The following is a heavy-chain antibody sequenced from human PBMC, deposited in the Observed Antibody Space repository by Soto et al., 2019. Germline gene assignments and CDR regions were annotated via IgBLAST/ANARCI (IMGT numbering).Heavy chain of an antibody. CDR1: GFTFSSYA. CDR2: ISAGGAGT. CDR3: ARVWGHYASCDY. J-gene: IGHJ4*02. D-gene: IGHD4-17*01. V-gene: IGHV3-23*01. Sequence: EVQLLESGGGLVQPGGSLRLSCAASGFTFSSYAMSWVRQAPGKGLEWVSGISAGGAGTYYADSVKGRFTISRDNSKNTMYLQMNSLRAEDTAVYSCARVWGHYASCDYWGQGILVTVSS.